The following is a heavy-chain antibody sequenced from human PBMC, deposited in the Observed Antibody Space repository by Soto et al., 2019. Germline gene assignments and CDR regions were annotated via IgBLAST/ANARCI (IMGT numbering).Heavy chain of an antibody. CDR1: GYTFTAYY. V-gene: IGHV1-2*02. CDR2: INPKFGDT. Sequence: QVQLVQSGAEVKEPGDSVRVSCEASGYTFTAYYIHWVRRAPGQGLEWMGWINPKFGDTTYAQDFQGRVSMTRDMSISTVYMELSRLTSDDTAIYYCARNMDYYYGGGSGNGHGVWGQGTTVTVFS. CDR3: ARNMDYYYGGGSGNGHGV. J-gene: IGHJ6*02. D-gene: IGHD3-10*01.